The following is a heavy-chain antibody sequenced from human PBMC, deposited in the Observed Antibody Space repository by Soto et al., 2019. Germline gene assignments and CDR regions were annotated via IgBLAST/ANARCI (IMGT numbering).Heavy chain of an antibody. CDR2: ISGSGGST. CDR1: GFTFSSYA. D-gene: IGHD1-26*01. J-gene: IGHJ4*02. CDR3: AKFPQWELLADFDY. Sequence: GGSLRLSCAASGFTFSSYAMSWVRQAPGKGLEWVSAISGSGGSTYYADSVKGQFTISRDNSKNTLYLQMNSLRAEDTAVYYCAKFPQWELLADFDYWGQGTLVTVSS. V-gene: IGHV3-23*01.